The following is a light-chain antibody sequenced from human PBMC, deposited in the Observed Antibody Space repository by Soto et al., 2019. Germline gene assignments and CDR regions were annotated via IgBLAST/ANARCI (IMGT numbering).Light chain of an antibody. CDR3: QQYNNWPPDRT. Sequence: EIVMTQSQATLSVSPGERATLSCRASQSVSSNLAWYQQNPGQAPRLLIYVASTRATGIPARFSGSGSGTEFTLPISSLQSEDFANYFCQQYNNWPPDRTFGQGTKVEIK. CDR1: QSVSSN. V-gene: IGKV3-15*01. J-gene: IGKJ1*01. CDR2: VAS.